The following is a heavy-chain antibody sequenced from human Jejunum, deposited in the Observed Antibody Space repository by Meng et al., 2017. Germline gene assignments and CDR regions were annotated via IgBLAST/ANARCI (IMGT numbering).Heavy chain of an antibody. D-gene: IGHD2-2*01. V-gene: IGHV4-31*03. CDR3: AREGQLMLGLVDY. Sequence: QVQLQESGPGLVTPSQTLSLTCTVSGDSISSGGHYWSWIRQHPGKGLEWIGYIYYTGSAYYNPSLESRVTLSVDTSNNQFSLRLNSATAADTAVYYCAREGQLMLGLVDYWGQGTLVTVSS. CDR2: IYYTGSA. CDR1: GDSISSGGHY. J-gene: IGHJ4*02.